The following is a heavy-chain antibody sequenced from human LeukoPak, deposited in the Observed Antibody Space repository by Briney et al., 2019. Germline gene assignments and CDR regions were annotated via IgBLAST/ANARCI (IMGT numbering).Heavy chain of an antibody. J-gene: IGHJ4*02. D-gene: IGHD5-24*01. V-gene: IGHV3-23*01. Sequence: HPGGSLRLSCAASGFTFSSYSMNWVRQAPGKGLEWVATISGSGGTTYYADSVKGRFTISRDNSKNTLYVQMNSLRAEDTAVYYCAKGGGYNYNYPFDYWGQGTLVTVSS. CDR2: ISGSGGTT. CDR3: AKGGGYNYNYPFDY. CDR1: GFTFSSYS.